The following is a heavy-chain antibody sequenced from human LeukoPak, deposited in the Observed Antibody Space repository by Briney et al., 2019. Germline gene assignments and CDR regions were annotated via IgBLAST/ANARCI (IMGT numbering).Heavy chain of an antibody. D-gene: IGHD5-18*01. CDR2: IYTSGST. V-gene: IGHV4-4*09. J-gene: IGHJ4*02. CDR1: GGSISSYY. Sequence: SETLSLTCTVSGGSISSYYWSWIRQPPGKGLGWIGYIYTSGSTNYNPSLKSRVTISVDTSKNQFSLKLSSVTAADTAVYYCARHDSYGYYFDYWGQGTLVTVSS. CDR3: ARHDSYGYYFDY.